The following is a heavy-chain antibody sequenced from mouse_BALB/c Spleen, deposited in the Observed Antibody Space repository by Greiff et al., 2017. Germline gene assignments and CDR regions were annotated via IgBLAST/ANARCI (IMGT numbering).Heavy chain of an antibody. CDR2: ISSGSSTI. CDR3: ARSRVYGNDAMDY. V-gene: IGHV5-17*02. Sequence: DVKLVESGGGLVQPGGSRKLSCAASGFTFSSFGMHWVRQAPEKGLEWVAYISSGSSTIYYADTVKGRFTISRDNPKNTLFLQMTSLRSEDTAMYYCARSRVYGNDAMDYWGQGTSVTVSS. J-gene: IGHJ4*01. CDR1: GFTFSSFG. D-gene: IGHD2-1*01.